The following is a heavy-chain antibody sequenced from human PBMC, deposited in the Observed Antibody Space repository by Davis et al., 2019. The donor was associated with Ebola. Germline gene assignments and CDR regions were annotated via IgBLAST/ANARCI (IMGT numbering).Heavy chain of an antibody. CDR3: ARLTTRYYYYGMDV. CDR1: GFTFSSYG. V-gene: IGHV3-21*01. J-gene: IGHJ6*02. CDR2: ISSSSSYI. Sequence: GGSLRLSCAASGFTFSSYGMNWVRQAPGKGLEWVSSISSSSSYIYYADSVKGRFTISRDNAKNTLYLQMNSLRAEDTAVYYCARLTTRYYYYGMDVWGQGTTVTVSS. D-gene: IGHD4-11*01.